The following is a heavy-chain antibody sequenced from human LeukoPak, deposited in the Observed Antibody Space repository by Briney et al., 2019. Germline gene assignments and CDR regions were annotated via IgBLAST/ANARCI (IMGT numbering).Heavy chain of an antibody. CDR1: GYTFTSYC. V-gene: IGHV1-46*01. CDR3: ARDLYYYDSSGYYRLPRAFDY. J-gene: IGHJ4*02. CDR2: INPSGGST. D-gene: IGHD3-22*01. Sequence: GASVKVSCKASGYTFTSYCMHWVRQAPGQGLEWMGIINPSGGSTSYAQKFQGRVTMTRDTSTSTVYMELSSLRSEDTAVYYCARDLYYYDSSGYYRLPRAFDYWGQGTLVTVSS.